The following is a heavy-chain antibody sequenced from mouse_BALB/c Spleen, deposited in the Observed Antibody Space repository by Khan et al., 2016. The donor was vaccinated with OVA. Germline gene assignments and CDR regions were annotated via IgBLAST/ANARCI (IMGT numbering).Heavy chain of an antibody. J-gene: IGHJ2*01. D-gene: IGHD2-10*02. CDR3: ARVYGGDFDY. Sequence: EVQLVESGPGLVKPSQSLSLTCTVTGYSITSDYAWNWIRQFPGNKLEWMGYISYSGNTNYNPSLKSRISVTRDTSKNQFFLQLNSVTTEDTATYYCARVYGGDFDYWGHGTTLTVS. V-gene: IGHV3-2*02. CDR2: ISYSGNT. CDR1: GYSITSDYA.